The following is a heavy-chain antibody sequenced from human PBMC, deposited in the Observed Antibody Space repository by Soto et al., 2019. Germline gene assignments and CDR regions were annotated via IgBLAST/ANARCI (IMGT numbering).Heavy chain of an antibody. V-gene: IGHV3-72*01. D-gene: IGHD6-13*01. CDR2: TRNKANSYTT. J-gene: IGHJ4*02. Sequence: PGGSLRLSCAASGFTFSDHYMDWVRQAPGKGLEWVGRTRNKANSYTTEYAASVKGRFTIPRDDSKNSLYLQMNSLKTEDTAVYYCARGAHSSSWRYFDYWGQGTLVTVSX. CDR1: GFTFSDHY. CDR3: ARGAHSSSWRYFDY.